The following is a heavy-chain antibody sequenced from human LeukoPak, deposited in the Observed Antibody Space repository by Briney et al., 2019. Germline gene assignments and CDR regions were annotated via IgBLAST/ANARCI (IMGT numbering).Heavy chain of an antibody. J-gene: IGHJ3*02. V-gene: IGHV4-39*01. Sequence: PGGSLRLSCAASGFSFSSYSMNWVRQPPGKGLEWIGTIFYSGSTYYNPSLKSRVTISVDTSKNQFSLRLSSLTAADTAVYYCARHWADAFDIWGQGTMVTVSS. CDR2: IFYSGST. D-gene: IGHD7-27*01. CDR3: ARHWADAFDI. CDR1: GFSFSSYS.